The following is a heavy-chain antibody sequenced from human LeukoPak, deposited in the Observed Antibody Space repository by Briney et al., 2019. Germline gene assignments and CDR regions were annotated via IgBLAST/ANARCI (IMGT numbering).Heavy chain of an antibody. CDR2: INPNSGGT. Sequence: ASVKVSCKASGYTFTGYYMHWVRQAPGQGLEWMGWINPNSGGTNYAQKFQGRVTMTRDTSISTAYMELSRLRSDDTAVYYCARGGLYYYDSSGAGYWGQGTLVTVSS. D-gene: IGHD3-22*01. CDR3: ARGGLYYYDSSGAGY. V-gene: IGHV1-2*02. CDR1: GYTFTGYY. J-gene: IGHJ4*02.